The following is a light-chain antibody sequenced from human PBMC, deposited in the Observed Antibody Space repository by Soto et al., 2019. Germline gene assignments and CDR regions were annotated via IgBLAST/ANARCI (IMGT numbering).Light chain of an antibody. Sequence: QSALTQPRSVSGSPGQSVTISCTGTSSDVGAYNYVSWYQHHPGKAPKLMIYLVTKRPSGVPDRFSGSKSGNTASLTISGLQAEDEADYYCFSYAGTFSEFGGGTKLTVL. J-gene: IGLJ2*01. CDR3: FSYAGTFSE. V-gene: IGLV2-11*01. CDR1: SSDVGAYNY. CDR2: LVT.